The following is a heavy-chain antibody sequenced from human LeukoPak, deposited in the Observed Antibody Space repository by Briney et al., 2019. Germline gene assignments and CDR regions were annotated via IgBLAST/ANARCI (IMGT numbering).Heavy chain of an antibody. CDR1: GFTFSNAW. CDR3: TTFTVTGFYSYMDV. J-gene: IGHJ6*03. CDR2: IKSKTDGGTT. Sequence: GGSLRLSCAASGFTFSNAWMSWVRQAPGKGLEWVGRIKSKTDGGTTDYAAPVKGRFTISRDDSKNTLYLQMNSLKTGDTAVYYCTTFTVTGFYSYMDVWGKGTAVTVSS. D-gene: IGHD4-11*01. V-gene: IGHV3-15*01.